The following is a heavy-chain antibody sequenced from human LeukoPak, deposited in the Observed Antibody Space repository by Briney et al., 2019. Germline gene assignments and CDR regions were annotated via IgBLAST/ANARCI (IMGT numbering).Heavy chain of an antibody. CDR3: ASRSVPIQENGDYARAPWFQH. CDR2: IYYSGST. D-gene: IGHD4-17*01. CDR1: GGSISSYY. J-gene: IGHJ1*01. V-gene: IGHV4-59*08. Sequence: SETLSLTCTVSGGSISSYYWSWIRQPPGKGLEWIGYIYYSGSTNYNPSLKSRVTISVDTSKNQFSLKLSSVTAADTAVYYCASRSVPIQENGDYARAPWFQHWGQGTLVTVSS.